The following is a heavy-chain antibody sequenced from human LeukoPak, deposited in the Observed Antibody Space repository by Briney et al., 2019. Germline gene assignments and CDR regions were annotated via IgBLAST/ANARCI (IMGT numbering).Heavy chain of an antibody. J-gene: IGHJ4*02. CDR3: ARSPPYYYDSSGLDY. CDR2: IGTAGDT. Sequence: GGSLRLSCAASGFTFSSYSMNWVRQATGKGLEWVSAIGTAGDTYYPGSVKGRFTISRENAKNSLYLQMNSLRAGDTAVYYCARSPPYYYDSSGLDYWGQGTLVTVSS. V-gene: IGHV3-13*01. CDR1: GFTFSSYS. D-gene: IGHD3-22*01.